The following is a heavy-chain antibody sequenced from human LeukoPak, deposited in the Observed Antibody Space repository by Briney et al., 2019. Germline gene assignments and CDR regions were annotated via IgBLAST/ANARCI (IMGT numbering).Heavy chain of an antibody. CDR3: ARDLYGGTPATFDN. CDR1: GYTFTGYY. J-gene: IGHJ5*02. V-gene: IGHV1-2*02. D-gene: IGHD4-23*01. Sequence: GASVKVSCKASGYTFTGYYMHWVRQAPGQGLEWMGWINPNSGGTYSAQKFQGRVSMTSDTSISTAYMELSRLRSDDTAVYYCARDLYGGTPATFDNWGQGTLVTVSS. CDR2: INPNSGGT.